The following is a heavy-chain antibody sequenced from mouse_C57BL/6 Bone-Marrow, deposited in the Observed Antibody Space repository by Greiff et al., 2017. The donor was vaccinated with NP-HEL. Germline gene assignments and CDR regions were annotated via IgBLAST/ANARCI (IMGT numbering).Heavy chain of an antibody. J-gene: IGHJ3*01. V-gene: IGHV1-55*01. CDR1: GYTFTSYW. CDR3: ARLGAYYDYSWFAY. CDR2: IYPGSGST. D-gene: IGHD2-4*01. Sequence: QVQLQQPGAELVKPGASVKMSCKASGYTFTSYWITWVKQRPGQGLEWIGDIYPGSGSTNYNEKFKSKATLTADTSSSTAYMQLSSLTSEDSAVYYCARLGAYYDYSWFAYWGQGTLVTVSA.